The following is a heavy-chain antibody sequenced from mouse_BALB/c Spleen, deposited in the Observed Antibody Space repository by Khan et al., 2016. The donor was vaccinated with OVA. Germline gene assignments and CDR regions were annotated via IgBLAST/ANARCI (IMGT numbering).Heavy chain of an antibody. CDR2: ISYDGSN. Sequence: EVQLQESGPGLVKTSQSLSLTCSVTGHSITSAYCWNWIWQFPGNKLEWMGYISYDGSNNYNPSLKNRISIPRDTSTNQLFLMSDSVTTEDTATYYCARVGVLVPYWYFDVWGAGTTVTVAS. D-gene: IGHD1-1*01. CDR1: GHSITSAYC. CDR3: ARVGVLVPYWYFDV. V-gene: IGHV3-6*02. J-gene: IGHJ1*01.